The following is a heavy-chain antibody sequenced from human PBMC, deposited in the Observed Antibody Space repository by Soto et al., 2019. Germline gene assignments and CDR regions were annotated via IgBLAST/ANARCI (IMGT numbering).Heavy chain of an antibody. D-gene: IGHD3-22*01. CDR3: TTDLSDSSGYYLSNFDY. CDR1: GFTFSNAW. CDR2: IKSKTDGGTT. Sequence: PGGSLRLSCAASGFTFSNAWMNWVRQAPGKGLEWVGRIKSKTDGGTTDYAAPVKGRFTISRDDSKNTLYLQMNSLKTEDTAVYYCTTDLSDSSGYYLSNFDYWGQGTLVTVSS. V-gene: IGHV3-15*07. J-gene: IGHJ4*02.